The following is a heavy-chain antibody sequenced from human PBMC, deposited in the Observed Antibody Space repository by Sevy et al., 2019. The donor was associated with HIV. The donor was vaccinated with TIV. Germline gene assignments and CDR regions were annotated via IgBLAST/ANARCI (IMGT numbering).Heavy chain of an antibody. J-gene: IGHJ6*02. CDR1: GDSVSSNSAA. CDR2: TYYRSKWYN. Sequence: SQTLSLTCAISGDSVSSNSAAWNWIRQSPSRGLEWLGRTYYRSKWYNDYAVSAKSRITINPDTSKNQFSLQLHSVTPQDTAVYYCARVRLRDCSGGSCRRRYYYYGIDVWGQWTTVTVSS. V-gene: IGHV6-1*01. D-gene: IGHD2-15*01. CDR3: ARVRLRDCSGGSCRRRYYYYGIDV.